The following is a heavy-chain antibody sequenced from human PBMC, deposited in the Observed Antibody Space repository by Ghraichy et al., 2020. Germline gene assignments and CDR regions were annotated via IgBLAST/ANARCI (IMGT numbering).Heavy chain of an antibody. CDR2: ISGSGGST. Sequence: GGSLRLSCAASGFTFSSYAMSWVRQAPGKGLEWVSAISGSGGSTYYADSVKGRFTISRDNSKNTLYLQMNSLRAEDTAVYYCAKVNAGYCSGGSCKYYYYGMDVWGQGTTVTVSS. V-gene: IGHV3-23*01. J-gene: IGHJ6*02. CDR1: GFTFSSYA. CDR3: AKVNAGYCSGGSCKYYYYGMDV. D-gene: IGHD2-15*01.